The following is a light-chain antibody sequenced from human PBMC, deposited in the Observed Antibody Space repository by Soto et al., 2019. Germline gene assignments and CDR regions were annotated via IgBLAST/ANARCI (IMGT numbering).Light chain of an antibody. J-gene: IGLJ2*01. CDR2: RNN. Sequence: QPVLTQPPSASGTPGQRVTISCSGSSSNIGSNFVYWYQQLPGTAPRLLIYRNNQRPSGVPDRFSGSKSGTSASLAISGLRSEDKADYYCAAWDDSLSAVVFGGGTKLTVL. CDR3: AAWDDSLSAVV. CDR1: SSNIGSNF. V-gene: IGLV1-47*01.